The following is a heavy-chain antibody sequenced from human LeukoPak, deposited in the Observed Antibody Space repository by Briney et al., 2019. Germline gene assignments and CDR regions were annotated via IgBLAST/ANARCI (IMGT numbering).Heavy chain of an antibody. CDR3: VNPGWYYDSSGYSYYYGMDV. Sequence: GGSLRLSCSASGFTFSRYGMHWGRQAPGKGLEYVSAIVSNGDSTYYADSVKGRFTISRDNDKNTLYLQMSSLRPDDTAVYYCVNPGWYYDSSGYSYYYGMDVWGQGTTVTVSS. D-gene: IGHD3-22*01. CDR1: GFTFSRYG. J-gene: IGHJ6*02. CDR2: IVSNGDST. V-gene: IGHV3-64D*09.